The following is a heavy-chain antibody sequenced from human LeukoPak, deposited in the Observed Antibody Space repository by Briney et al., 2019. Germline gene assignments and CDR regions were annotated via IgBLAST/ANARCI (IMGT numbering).Heavy chain of an antibody. J-gene: IGHJ6*03. Sequence: RTSETLSLTCTVSGGSISSGGYYWSWIRQPPGKGLEWIGYIYHSGSTYYNPSLKSRVTISVDRSKNQFSLKLSSVTAADTAVYYCARELYSNSYYYYMDVWGKGTTVTVSS. D-gene: IGHD4-11*01. V-gene: IGHV4-30-2*01. CDR3: ARELYSNSYYYYMDV. CDR2: IYHSGST. CDR1: GGSISSGGYY.